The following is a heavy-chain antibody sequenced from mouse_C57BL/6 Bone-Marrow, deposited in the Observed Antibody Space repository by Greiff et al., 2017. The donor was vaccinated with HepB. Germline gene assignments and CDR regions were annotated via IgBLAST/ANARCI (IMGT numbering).Heavy chain of an antibody. V-gene: IGHV8-8*01. Sequence: QVTLKESGPGILQPSQTLSLTCSFSGFSLSTFGMGVGWIRQPSGKGLEWLAHIWWDDDKYYNPALRSRLTISKDTSKNQVFLKIANVDTADTATYYCARISYYGSSQAWFAYWGQGTLVTVSA. J-gene: IGHJ3*01. CDR1: GFSLSTFGMG. D-gene: IGHD1-1*01. CDR2: IWWDDDK. CDR3: ARISYYGSSQAWFAY.